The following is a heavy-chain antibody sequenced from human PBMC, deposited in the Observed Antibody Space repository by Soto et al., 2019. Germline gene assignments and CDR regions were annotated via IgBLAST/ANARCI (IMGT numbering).Heavy chain of an antibody. J-gene: IGHJ2*01. CDR3: ARVVTVVQSFHYWHFDL. CDR1: GGTFSSYA. CDR2: IIPMFGTT. V-gene: IGHV1-69*12. D-gene: IGHD2-15*01. Sequence: QVQLVQSGAEVKKPGSSVKVSCKASGGTFSSYAISWVRQAPGQGLEWMGGIIPMFGTTNYAQKFQGRVTITADESTSTDYMALSSVRSADTAVYYCARVVTVVQSFHYWHFDLWGRGPLVTVSS.